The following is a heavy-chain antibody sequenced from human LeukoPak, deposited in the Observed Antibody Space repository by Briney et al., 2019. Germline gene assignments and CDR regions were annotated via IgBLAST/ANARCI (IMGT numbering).Heavy chain of an antibody. D-gene: IGHD6-13*01. V-gene: IGHV3-30*18. Sequence: GGSLRLSCAASGFTFSSYGMHWVRQAPGKGLEWVAVISYDGSNKYYADSVKGRFTISRDNSKNTLYLQMNSLSTDDTAVYYCAKASRGTIAAVETHYNYYMDVYGKGTTVAVSS. J-gene: IGHJ6*03. CDR1: GFTFSSYG. CDR3: AKASRGTIAAVETHYNYYMDV. CDR2: ISYDGSNK.